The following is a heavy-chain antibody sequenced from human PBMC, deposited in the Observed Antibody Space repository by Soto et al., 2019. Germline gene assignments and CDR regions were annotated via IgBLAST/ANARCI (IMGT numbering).Heavy chain of an antibody. D-gene: IGHD6-19*01. CDR1: GGTFSSYT. Sequence: SVKVSCKASGGTFSSYTISWVRQAPGQGLEWMGRIIPILGIADYAQKFQGRVTITADKSTSTAYMELSSLRSEDTAVYYCARVIAVAVSAFDIWGQGTMVTVSS. CDR3: ARVIAVAVSAFDI. V-gene: IGHV1-69*02. J-gene: IGHJ3*02. CDR2: IIPILGIA.